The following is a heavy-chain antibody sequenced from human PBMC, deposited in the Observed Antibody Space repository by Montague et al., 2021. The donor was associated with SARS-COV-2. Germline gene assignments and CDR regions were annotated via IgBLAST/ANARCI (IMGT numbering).Heavy chain of an antibody. CDR1: GLSFSSNS. D-gene: IGHD3-16*01. V-gene: IGHV3-21*01. Sequence: SLRLSCAASGLSFSSNSMNWIRQAPGKGLEWVSTISSDTLHTFYAESVKGRFTISRDNAKNELYLQMNSLRAEDMAVYYCARGGEIDVWAPFGHWGQGTLVTVSS. J-gene: IGHJ4*02. CDR2: ISSDTLHT. CDR3: ARGGEIDVWAPFGH.